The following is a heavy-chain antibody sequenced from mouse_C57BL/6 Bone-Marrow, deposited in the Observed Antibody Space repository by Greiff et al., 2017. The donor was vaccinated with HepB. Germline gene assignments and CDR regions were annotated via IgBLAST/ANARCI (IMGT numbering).Heavy chain of an antibody. CDR2: IDPENGDT. V-gene: IGHV14-4*01. D-gene: IGHD1-1*02. CDR3: TNGSPYYYAMDY. Sequence: VQLQQSGAELVRPGASVKLSCTASGFNIKDDYMHWVKQRPEQGLEWIGWIDPENGDTEYASKFQGKATITADTSSNTAYLQLRSLTSEDTAVYYCTNGSPYYYAMDYWDQGNSVTVSS. J-gene: IGHJ4*01. CDR1: GFNIKDDY.